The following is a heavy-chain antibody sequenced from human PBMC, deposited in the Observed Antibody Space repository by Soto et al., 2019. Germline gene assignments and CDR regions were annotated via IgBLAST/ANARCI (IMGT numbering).Heavy chain of an antibody. V-gene: IGHV4-59*01. J-gene: IGHJ5*02. D-gene: IGHD6-19*01. CDR1: GGSISSYY. Sequence: SETLSLTCTVSGGSISSYYWSWIRQPPGKGLEWIGYIYYSGSTNYNPSLKSRVTISVDTSKNQFSLKLSSVTAADTAVYYCARGVEVIAVAARGWFDPWGQGTLVTVSS. CDR3: ARGVEVIAVAARGWFDP. CDR2: IYYSGST.